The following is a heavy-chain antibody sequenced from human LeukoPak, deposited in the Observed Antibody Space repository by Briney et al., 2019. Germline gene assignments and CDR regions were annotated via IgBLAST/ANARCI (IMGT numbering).Heavy chain of an antibody. J-gene: IGHJ4*02. CDR3: AKDESSGYYYFDH. CDR1: GFTFRNYA. V-gene: IGHV3-23*01. CDR2: ISSSGSST. D-gene: IGHD3-22*01. Sequence: GGSLRLSCAGPGFTFRNYAMSWVRQAPGKGLEWVSVISSSGSSTYYADSVKGRFTISRDNSKNTLYLQMNSLRAKDTAVYYCAKDESSGYYYFDHWGQGTLVTVSS.